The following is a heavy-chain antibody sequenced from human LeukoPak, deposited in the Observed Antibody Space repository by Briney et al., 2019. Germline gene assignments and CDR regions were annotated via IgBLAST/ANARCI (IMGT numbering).Heavy chain of an antibody. D-gene: IGHD6-19*01. V-gene: IGHV4-31*03. Sequence: PSETLSLTCTVSGGSVSSGSYYWSWIRQPPGKGLEWIGYIYYSGSTYCNPSLKSRVTISVDTSKNQFSLKLSSVTAADTAVYYCARALRSGWYPYFDYWGQGTLVTVSS. J-gene: IGHJ4*02. CDR1: GGSVSSGSYY. CDR3: ARALRSGWYPYFDY. CDR2: IYYSGST.